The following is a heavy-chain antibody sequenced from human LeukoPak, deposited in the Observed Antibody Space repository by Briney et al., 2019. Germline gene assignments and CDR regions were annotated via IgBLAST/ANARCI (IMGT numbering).Heavy chain of an antibody. CDR3: ARGPYYYGSGSYQGDY. J-gene: IGHJ4*02. V-gene: IGHV4-34*01. CDR2: INHSGST. Sequence: SETLSLTCAVYGGSFSGYYWSWVRQPPGKGLEWIGEINHSGSTNYNPSLKSRVTISVDTSKNQFSLKLSSVTAADTAVYYCARGPYYYGSGSYQGDYWGQGTLVTVSS. D-gene: IGHD3-10*01. CDR1: GGSFSGYY.